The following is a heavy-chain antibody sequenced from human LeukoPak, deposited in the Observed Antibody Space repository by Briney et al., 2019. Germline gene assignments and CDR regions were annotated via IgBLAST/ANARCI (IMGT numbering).Heavy chain of an antibody. D-gene: IGHD3-9*01. CDR3: TTVYYDILTGYYIDY. Sequence: GGSLRLSCAASGFTFSNAWMSWVRQAPGKGLEWVGRIKSKTDGGTTDYAAPVKGRFTISRDDSKNTLYLQMNSLKTEDTAVYYCTTVYYDILTGYYIDYWGQGTLVTVSS. J-gene: IGHJ4*02. CDR2: IKSKTDGGTT. V-gene: IGHV3-15*01. CDR1: GFTFSNAW.